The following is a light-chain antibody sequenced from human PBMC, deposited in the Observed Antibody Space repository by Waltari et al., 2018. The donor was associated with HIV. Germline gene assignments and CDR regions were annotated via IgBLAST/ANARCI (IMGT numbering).Light chain of an antibody. Sequence: QSALTQPASVSGSPGQSITISCTGSRRDVGGYNYVPWYQQHPGKAPRLMIYDVSTRPSGVSDRFSGAKSGDTASLTISGLQAEDEADYYCESYTSTSVWVFGGGTRLTVL. CDR1: RRDVGGYNY. J-gene: IGLJ3*02. CDR3: ESYTSTSVWV. CDR2: DVS. V-gene: IGLV2-14*03.